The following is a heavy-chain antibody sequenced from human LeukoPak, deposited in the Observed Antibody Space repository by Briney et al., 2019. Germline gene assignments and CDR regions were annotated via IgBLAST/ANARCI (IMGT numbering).Heavy chain of an antibody. CDR3: ARESRRSYCNEY. Sequence: SETLSLTCTVSGGSTSSYYWSWLRQPAGKGLEWIGRIFSSGSTNYNPSLKSRVTMSVDTSKNQFSLKLSSVTAADTAEYFCARESRRSYCNEYWGQGTLVTVSS. V-gene: IGHV4-4*07. CDR1: GGSTSSYY. J-gene: IGHJ4*02. D-gene: IGHD2-2*01. CDR2: IFSSGST.